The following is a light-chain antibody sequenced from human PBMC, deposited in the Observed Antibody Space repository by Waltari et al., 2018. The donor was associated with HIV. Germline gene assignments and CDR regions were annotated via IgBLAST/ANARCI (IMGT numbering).Light chain of an antibody. V-gene: IGLV2-14*01. J-gene: IGLJ3*02. Sequence: QSALTQPASVSGSPGQSITISCTGTSSDVGGYKYVSWYQQYPGKAPKLMIYEVSIRPSGVSNRFSGLQTEDEADYYCSSYTTSRTEMFGGGTKVTVL. CDR1: SSDVGGYKY. CDR3: SSYTTSRTEM. CDR2: EVS.